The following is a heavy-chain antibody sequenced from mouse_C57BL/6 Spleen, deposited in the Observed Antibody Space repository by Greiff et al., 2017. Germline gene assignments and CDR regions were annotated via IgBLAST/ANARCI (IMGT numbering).Heavy chain of an antibody. D-gene: IGHD2-4*01. J-gene: IGHJ4*01. CDR2: IWTGGGT. Sequence: VKLVESGPGLVAPSQSLSITCTVSGFSLTSYAISWVRQPPGKGLEWLGVIWTGGGTNYNSALKSRLSISKDNSKSQVFLKMNSLQTDDTARYYCARGEYDYDGDYAMDYWGQGTSVTVSS. CDR1: GFSLTSYA. V-gene: IGHV2-9-1*01. CDR3: ARGEYDYDGDYAMDY.